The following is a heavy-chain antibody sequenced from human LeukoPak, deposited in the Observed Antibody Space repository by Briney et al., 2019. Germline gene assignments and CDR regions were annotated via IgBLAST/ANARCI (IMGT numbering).Heavy chain of an antibody. Sequence: GGSLRLSCAVSGFTSSSHWMNWVRQAPGKGLEWGASIKEDGSEEYYVGSVKGRFSISRDNARNSLYLQMNSLRGEDTAVYYCARSLSGGYDYRGQGTLVTVTS. V-gene: IGHV3-7*04. J-gene: IGHJ4*02. CDR1: GFTSSSHW. CDR2: IKEDGSEE. CDR3: ARSLSGGYDY. D-gene: IGHD3-10*01.